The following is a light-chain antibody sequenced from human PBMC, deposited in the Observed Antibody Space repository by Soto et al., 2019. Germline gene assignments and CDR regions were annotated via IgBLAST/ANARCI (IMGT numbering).Light chain of an antibody. Sequence: EKVMTQSPATLSVSPGERATLSCRASQSVSSNLAWYQQKPGQAPRLLIYGASSRATGIPVRFSGSGSGTEFTLTISSLQSEDFAVFYCQQYGNSPITFGQGTRLEIK. CDR3: QQYGNSPIT. CDR2: GAS. CDR1: QSVSSN. J-gene: IGKJ5*01. V-gene: IGKV3-15*01.